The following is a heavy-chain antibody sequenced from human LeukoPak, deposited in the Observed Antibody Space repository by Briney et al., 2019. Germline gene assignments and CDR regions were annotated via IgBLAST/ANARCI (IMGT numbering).Heavy chain of an antibody. J-gene: IGHJ5*02. D-gene: IGHD3-10*01. V-gene: IGHV4-4*09. Sequence: PSETLSLTCTVSGGSISSYYWSWIRQPPGKGLEWIGYIYTSGSTNYNPSPKSRVTISVDTSKNQFSLKLSSVTAADTAVYYCARLRGGHWFDPWGQGTLVTASS. CDR1: GGSISSYY. CDR2: IYTSGST. CDR3: ARLRGGHWFDP.